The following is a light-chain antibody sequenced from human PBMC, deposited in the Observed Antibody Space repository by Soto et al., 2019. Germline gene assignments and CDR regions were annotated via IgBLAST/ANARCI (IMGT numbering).Light chain of an antibody. V-gene: IGLV2-23*02. CDR1: SSDIGSYNL. CDR2: EVT. Sequence: QSVLTQPASASGSPGQSITISCTGTSSDIGSYNLVSWYRQNPGKAPKLIIYEVTERPSGVSNRFSGSKSGNTASLTISGLQAEDEADYYCCSYAGSPTFRYVFGAGTKVTVL. J-gene: IGLJ1*01. CDR3: CSYAGSPTFRYV.